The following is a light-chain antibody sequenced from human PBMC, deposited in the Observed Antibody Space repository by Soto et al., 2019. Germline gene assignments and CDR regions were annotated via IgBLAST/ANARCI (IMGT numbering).Light chain of an antibody. Sequence: IQMTQSPSSLSASVGDRATITCQASQDIRKYLNWYQQKPGQAPKLLIYDASTLETGVPSRFSGSGSGTDFTLTISSLQPEDFATYYCQQYDNPPITFGQGTRLDIK. J-gene: IGKJ5*01. V-gene: IGKV1-33*01. CDR3: QQYDNPPIT. CDR2: DAS. CDR1: QDIRKY.